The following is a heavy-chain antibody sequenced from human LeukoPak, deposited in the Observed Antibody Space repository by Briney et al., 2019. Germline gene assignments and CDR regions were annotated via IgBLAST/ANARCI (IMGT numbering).Heavy chain of an antibody. J-gene: IGHJ4*02. Sequence: GGSLRLSCAASGFSVNNNYMNLVRQATGKGLEWVSLMDNFGYKHYADSVEGRVTISRDSSRNTVYLQLNSLRAEDTAVYYCAGGSYYGSGSRPGYIEYWGQGTLVTVSS. CDR1: GFSVNNNY. D-gene: IGHD3-10*01. CDR3: AGGSYYGSGSRPGYIEY. V-gene: IGHV3-53*01. CDR2: MDNFGYK.